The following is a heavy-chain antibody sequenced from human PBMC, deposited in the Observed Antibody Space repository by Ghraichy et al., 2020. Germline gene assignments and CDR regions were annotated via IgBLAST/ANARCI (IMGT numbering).Heavy chain of an antibody. CDR2: ISSSSSYI. Sequence: GGSLRLSCAASGFTFSSYSMNWVRQAPGKGLEWVSSISSSSSYIYYADSVKGRFTISRDNAKNSLYLQMNSLRAEDTAVYYCARDGGVVPAAILYYYYGMDVWGQGTTVTVSS. CDR3: ARDGGVVPAAILYYYYGMDV. CDR1: GFTFSSYS. V-gene: IGHV3-21*01. J-gene: IGHJ6*02. D-gene: IGHD2-2*02.